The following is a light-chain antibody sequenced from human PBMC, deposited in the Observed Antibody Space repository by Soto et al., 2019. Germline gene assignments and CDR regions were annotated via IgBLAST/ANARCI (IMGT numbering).Light chain of an antibody. V-gene: IGKV3-20*01. CDR1: ENVRTF. CDR2: GAS. Sequence: EILLTHSPSTLSLSPGEGVTLSSRSSENVRTFVDWYQQKPGQAPRLLIYGASNRATDIPARFSGSGSGTDFTLTISRLEPEDFAVYYCQQYGSSGTFGQGTKVDIK. CDR3: QQYGSSGT. J-gene: IGKJ1*01.